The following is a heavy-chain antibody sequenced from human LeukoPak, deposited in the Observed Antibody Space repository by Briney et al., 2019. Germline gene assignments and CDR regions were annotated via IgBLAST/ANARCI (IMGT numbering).Heavy chain of an antibody. D-gene: IGHD6-19*01. V-gene: IGHV1-2*02. CDR3: ARDDYSSGWRNDAFDI. Sequence: ASVKVSCKASGYTFTGYYMHWVRQAPGQGLEWMGWINPNSGGTNYAQKFQGRVTMTRDTSISTAYMELSRLRSDDTAVYYCARDDYSSGWRNDAFDIWGQGTMVTVSS. CDR1: GYTFTGYY. CDR2: INPNSGGT. J-gene: IGHJ3*02.